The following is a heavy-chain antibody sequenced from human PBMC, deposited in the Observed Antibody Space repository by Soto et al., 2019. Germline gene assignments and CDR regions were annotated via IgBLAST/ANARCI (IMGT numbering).Heavy chain of an antibody. CDR2: ISAYNGNT. Sequence: QVQLVQSGAEVKKPGASVKVSCKASGYTFTSYGISWVRQAPGQGLEWMGWISAYNGNTNYAQKLQGRVTMTTDTSMSIAYMELRSLRSDDTAVHFCATVDSDLLRYYFDYWGQGTLVTVSS. J-gene: IGHJ4*02. V-gene: IGHV1-18*01. CDR1: GYTFTSYG. D-gene: IGHD1-26*01. CDR3: ATVDSDLLRYYFDY.